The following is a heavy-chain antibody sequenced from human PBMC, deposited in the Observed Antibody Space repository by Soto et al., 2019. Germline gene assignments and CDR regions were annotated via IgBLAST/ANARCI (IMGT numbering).Heavy chain of an antibody. CDR2: INAGNGKR. Sequence: ASVKVSCKASGYTFTSYARNWVRQAPGQRREWMGWINAGNGKRKYSQKFQGRVTITRDTSASTAYMELSSLRYEDTAVYYCAREALHIDSWGQVTL. CDR1: GYTFTSYA. J-gene: IGHJ4*02. CDR3: AREALHIDS. V-gene: IGHV1-3*01. D-gene: IGHD2-15*01.